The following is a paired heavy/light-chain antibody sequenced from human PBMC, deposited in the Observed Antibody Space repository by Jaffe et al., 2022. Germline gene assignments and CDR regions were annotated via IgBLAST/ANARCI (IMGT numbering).Light chain of an antibody. CDR3: CSYAGIVV. CDR1: SSDVGSYNL. CDR2: EGS. V-gene: IGLV2-23*01. J-gene: IGLJ2*01. Sequence: QSALTQPASVSGSPGQSITISCTGTSSDVGSYNLVSWYQQHPGKAPKLMIYEGSKRPSGVSNRFSGSKSGNTASLTISGLQAEDEADYYCCSYAGIVVFGGGTKLTVL.
Heavy chain of an antibody. CDR3: ARAPRAYCSSTSCYGRWFDP. CDR1: GGSFSGYY. V-gene: IGHV4-34*01. CDR2: INHSGST. D-gene: IGHD2-2*01. J-gene: IGHJ5*02. Sequence: QVQLQQWGAGLLKPSETLSLTCAVYGGSFSGYYWSWIRQPPGKGLEWIGEINHSGSTNYNPSLKSRVTISVDTSKNQFSLKLSSVTAADTAVYYCARAPRAYCSSTSCYGRWFDPWGQGTLVTVSS.